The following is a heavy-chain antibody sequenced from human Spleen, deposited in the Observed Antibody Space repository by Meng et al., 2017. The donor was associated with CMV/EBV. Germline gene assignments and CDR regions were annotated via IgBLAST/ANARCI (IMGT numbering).Heavy chain of an antibody. J-gene: IGHJ5*02. CDR1: GFTFSSYS. CDR2: INHSGST. D-gene: IGHD6-13*01. CDR3: ARDRTSIWYMETNNWFDP. Sequence: GSLRLSCTASGFTFSSYSMNWVRQPPGKGLEWIGEINHSGSTNYNPSLKSRVTISVDTSKNQFSLKLSSVTAADTAVYYCARDRTSIWYMETNNWFDPWGQGTLVTVSS. V-gene: IGHV4-34*01.